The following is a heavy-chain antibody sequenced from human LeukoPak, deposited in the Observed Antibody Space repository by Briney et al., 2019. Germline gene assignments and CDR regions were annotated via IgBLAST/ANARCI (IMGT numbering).Heavy chain of an antibody. J-gene: IGHJ6*03. CDR2: IYPGDSDI. D-gene: IGHD6-19*01. V-gene: IGHV5-51*01. CDR3: ARSMPLAGQGYYMDV. CDR1: GYSFANYW. Sequence: GESLKISCKGSGYSFANYWIGWVRQMPGKGLEWMGIIYPGDSDITYSPSFQGQVTISADKSISTASLQWSSLKASDTAMYYCARSMPLAGQGYYMDVWGKGTTVTVSS.